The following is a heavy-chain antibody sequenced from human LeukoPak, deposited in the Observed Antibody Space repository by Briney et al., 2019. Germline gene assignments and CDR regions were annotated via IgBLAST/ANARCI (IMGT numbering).Heavy chain of an antibody. CDR1: GFTFSSYS. CDR3: ARDPYVSNFDY. J-gene: IGHJ4*02. V-gene: IGHV3-21*04. Sequence: GGSLRLSCAASGFTFSSYSMNWVRQAPGKGLEWVSSISSSSSYIYYADSVKGRFTISRDSAKNSLYLHMHSLRVEDTAVYYCARDPYVSNFDYWGQGTLVTVSS. D-gene: IGHD3-10*02. CDR2: ISSSSSYI.